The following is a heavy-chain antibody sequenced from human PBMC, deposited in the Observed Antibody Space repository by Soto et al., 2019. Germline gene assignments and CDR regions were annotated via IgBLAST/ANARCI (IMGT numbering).Heavy chain of an antibody. CDR3: ARHTPAISISDH. CDR1: GGSITTGPYS. V-gene: IGHV4-30-2*03. CDR2: IYYSGST. Sequence: TSETLSLTCAVSGGSITTGPYSWTWIRQPPGKGLEWIGSIYYSGSTYYNPSLKSRVTISVDTSKNQFSLKLSSVTAADTAVYYCARHTPAISISDHWGQGTLVTVSS. D-gene: IGHD2-15*01. J-gene: IGHJ4*02.